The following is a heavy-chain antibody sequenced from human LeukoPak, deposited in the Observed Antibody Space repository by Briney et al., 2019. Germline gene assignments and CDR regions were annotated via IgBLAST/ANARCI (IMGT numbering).Heavy chain of an antibody. J-gene: IGHJ5*02. CDR1: GFTFSSYA. CDR2: ISGSGGTT. D-gene: IGHD1-7*01. V-gene: IGHV3-23*01. CDR3: AKSATGTTSNWFDP. Sequence: TGGSLRLSCAASGFTFSSYAMSWVRQAPGKGLEWVSAISGSGGTTYYADSVKGRFTISRDNSKNTLYLQMNSLRAEDMAVYYCAKSATGTTSNWFDPWGQGTLVTVSS.